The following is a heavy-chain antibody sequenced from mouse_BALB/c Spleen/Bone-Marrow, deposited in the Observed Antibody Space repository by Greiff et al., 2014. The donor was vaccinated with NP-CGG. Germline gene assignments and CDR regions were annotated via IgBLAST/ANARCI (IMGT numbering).Heavy chain of an antibody. CDR2: IWACGSP. J-gene: IGHJ4*01. CDR1: GFSLTSYG. D-gene: IGHD2-5*01. CDR3: VKEDSNRHYYSMDY. Sequence: VQLQQSGPGLVAPSHSLSITCTVSGFSLTSYGVHWVRQPPGTGLEWLGVIWACGSPNYNSAFLSRLSISKDNSKSQFYLKMNNLRTDDSAKYDGVKEDSNRHYYSMDYWGQGTSGTVSS. V-gene: IGHV2-9*02.